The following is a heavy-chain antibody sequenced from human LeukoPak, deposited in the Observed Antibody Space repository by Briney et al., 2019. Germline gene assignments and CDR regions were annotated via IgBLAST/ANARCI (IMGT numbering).Heavy chain of an antibody. J-gene: IGHJ4*02. D-gene: IGHD7-27*01. CDR1: GFTFSIYA. CDR2: ISFSVSNT. CDR3: AKSNWGRDY. Sequence: AGGSLRLSCAASGFTFSIYAMTWVRQAPGKGLEWVSTISFSVSNTYYADSVKGRFTISRDNSKNTLYLQMNSLRAEDTAVYYCAKSNWGRDYWGQGTLVTVSS. V-gene: IGHV3-23*01.